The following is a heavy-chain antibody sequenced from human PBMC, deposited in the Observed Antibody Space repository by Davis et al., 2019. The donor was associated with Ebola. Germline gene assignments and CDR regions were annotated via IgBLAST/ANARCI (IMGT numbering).Heavy chain of an antibody. Sequence: GGSLRLSCAASGFTFDDYAMHWVRQAPGKGLEWVSGISWNSGSIGYADSVKGRFTISRDNAKNSLYLQMNSLRAEDTALYYCAKALNWNYALGAFDIWGQGTMVTVSS. CDR2: ISWNSGSI. CDR3: AKALNWNYALGAFDI. CDR1: GFTFDDYA. V-gene: IGHV3-9*01. J-gene: IGHJ3*02. D-gene: IGHD1-7*01.